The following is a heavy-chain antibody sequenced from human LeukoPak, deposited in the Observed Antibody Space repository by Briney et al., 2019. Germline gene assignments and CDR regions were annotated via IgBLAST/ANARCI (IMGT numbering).Heavy chain of an antibody. Sequence: AGGSLRLSCAASGFTFSSYAMHWVRQAPGKWLEWVAVISYDGSNKYYADSVKGRFTISRDNSKNTLYLQMNSLRAEDTAVYYCARALVYWDTAMVPLGYWGQGTLVTVSS. CDR2: ISYDGSNK. CDR3: ARALVYWDTAMVPLGY. D-gene: IGHD5-18*01. J-gene: IGHJ4*02. V-gene: IGHV3-30-3*01. CDR1: GFTFSSYA.